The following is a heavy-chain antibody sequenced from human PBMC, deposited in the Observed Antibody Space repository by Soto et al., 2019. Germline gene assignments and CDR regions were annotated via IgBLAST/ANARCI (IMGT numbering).Heavy chain of an antibody. Sequence: PGESLKISCQGSGYSFTSYWIGWVRQMPGKGLEWMGIIYPGDSDTTYSPSFQGQVTISADKSINTAYLQWSSLKASDTAIYYCARPDYGSGSYYNPVDYWGQGTLVTVS. CDR2: IYPGDSDT. CDR3: ARPDYGSGSYYNPVDY. CDR1: GYSFTSYW. V-gene: IGHV5-51*01. J-gene: IGHJ4*02. D-gene: IGHD3-10*01.